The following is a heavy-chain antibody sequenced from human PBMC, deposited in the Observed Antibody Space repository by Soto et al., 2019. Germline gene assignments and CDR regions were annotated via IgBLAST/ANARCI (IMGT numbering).Heavy chain of an antibody. CDR3: GKGVELAV. D-gene: IGHD1-26*01. CDR1: GFSFSSFA. J-gene: IGHJ6*04. V-gene: IGHV3-23*01. CDR2: IGDSGAST. Sequence: EVLLLESGGGLVQPGGSLRLSCEASGFSFSSFAMNWVRQAPGKGLEWVSAIGDSGASTYYADSVKGRFTISRYNSRNPLYLQLNSLRAEDTAVYYCGKGVELAVWGNGNAVTVSS.